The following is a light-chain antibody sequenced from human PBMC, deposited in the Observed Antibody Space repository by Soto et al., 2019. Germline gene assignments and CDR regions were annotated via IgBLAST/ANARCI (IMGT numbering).Light chain of an antibody. CDR3: QQYNSYSYT. V-gene: IGKV1-5*03. J-gene: IGKJ2*01. CDR1: QTISSW. Sequence: DIQMTQSPSTLSASVGDRVTITCRASQTISSWLAWYQQRPGKAPKLLIYKASSLQSGVPSRFSGSGSETEFTLTISSLQPDDFATYYCQQYNSYSYTFGQGTKLEMK. CDR2: KAS.